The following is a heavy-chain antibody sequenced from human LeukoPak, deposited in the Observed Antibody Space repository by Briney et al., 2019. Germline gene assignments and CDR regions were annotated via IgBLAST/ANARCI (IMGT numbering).Heavy chain of an antibody. CDR2: ISSSSSTI. Sequence: PGGSLRLSCAASGFTFSSYSMNWVRQAPGKGLEWVSYISSSSSTIYYADSVKGRFAISRDNAKNSLYLQMNSLRAEDTAVYYCARVLGTSRADYWGQGTLVTVSS. CDR3: ARVLGTSRADY. V-gene: IGHV3-48*04. J-gene: IGHJ4*02. D-gene: IGHD3-16*01. CDR1: GFTFSSYS.